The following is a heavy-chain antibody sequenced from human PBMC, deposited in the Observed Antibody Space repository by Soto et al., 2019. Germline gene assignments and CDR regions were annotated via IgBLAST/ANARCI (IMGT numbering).Heavy chain of an antibody. D-gene: IGHD4-17*01. CDR2: IKSKTDGGTT. J-gene: IGHJ4*02. V-gene: IGHV3-15*07. Sequence: EVQLVESGGGLVKPGGSPRLSCAASGFTFSNAWMNWVRQAPGKGLEWVGRIKSKTDGGTTDYAAPVKGRFTISRDDSKNTLYLQMNSLKTEDTAVYYCTTLAGGATTPTYWGQGTLVTVSS. CDR1: GFTFSNAW. CDR3: TTLAGGATTPTY.